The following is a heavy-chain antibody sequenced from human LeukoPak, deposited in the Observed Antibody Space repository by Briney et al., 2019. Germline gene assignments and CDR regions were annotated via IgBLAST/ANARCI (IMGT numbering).Heavy chain of an antibody. V-gene: IGHV4-4*09. Sequence: SETLSLTCTVSGGSISSYYWSWIRQPPGKGLEWIGYIYTSGSTNYNPSLKSRVTISVDTYKNQFSLKLSSVTAADTAVYYCARGGLPAAHYYYYYYMDVWGKGTTVTVSS. J-gene: IGHJ6*03. CDR3: ARGGLPAAHYYYYYYMDV. D-gene: IGHD2-2*01. CDR1: GGSISSYY. CDR2: IYTSGST.